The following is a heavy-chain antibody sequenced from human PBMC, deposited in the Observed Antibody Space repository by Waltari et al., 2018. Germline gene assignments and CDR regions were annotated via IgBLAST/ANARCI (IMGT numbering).Heavy chain of an antibody. CDR2: IIPIFGTA. CDR3: ARWGDYYDSSGLKLHAFDI. J-gene: IGHJ3*02. Sequence: QVQLVQSGAEVKKPGSSVKVSCKASGGTFSSYAIRWVRQAPGQGLEWMGGIIPIFGTANYAQKFQGRVTITTDESTSTAYMELSSLRSEDTAVYYCARWGDYYDSSGLKLHAFDIWGQGTMVTVSS. CDR1: GGTFSSYA. V-gene: IGHV1-69*05. D-gene: IGHD3-22*01.